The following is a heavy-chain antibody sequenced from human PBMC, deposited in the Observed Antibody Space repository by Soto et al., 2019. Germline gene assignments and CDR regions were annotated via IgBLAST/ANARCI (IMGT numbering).Heavy chain of an antibody. Sequence: QVQLVQSGAEVRKPGSSVKVSCKASGGTFNSYAINWVRQAPGQGLEWMGGIIPIFGTPKYAQNFQGGVTITADESTSTVYMELSSLTSEDTAVYYRARATAWFGLEGENWFDPWGQGNLVSVSS. CDR2: IIPIFGTP. CDR1: GGTFNSYA. J-gene: IGHJ5*02. V-gene: IGHV1-69*01. CDR3: ARATAWFGLEGENWFDP. D-gene: IGHD3-10*01.